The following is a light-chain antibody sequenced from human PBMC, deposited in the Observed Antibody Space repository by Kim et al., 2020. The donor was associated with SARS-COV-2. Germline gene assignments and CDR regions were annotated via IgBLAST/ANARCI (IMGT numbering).Light chain of an antibody. CDR3: QQSYSGLWT. CDR2: GAA. Sequence: ASIGDRVTIICRASQVIGNYLTWYQQTPGIAPKLLIIGAATLQSGVPSRFSGSGSGTHFTLTISGLQPKNFATYYCQQSYSGLWTFGQGTKVDIK. CDR1: QVIGNY. V-gene: IGKV1-39*01. J-gene: IGKJ1*01.